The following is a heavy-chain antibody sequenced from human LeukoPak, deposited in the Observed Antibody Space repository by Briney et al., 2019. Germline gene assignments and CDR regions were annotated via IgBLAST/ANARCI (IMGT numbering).Heavy chain of an antibody. V-gene: IGHV5-51*01. Sequence: GESLKISCKGSGYSFTSYWIGWVRQMPGKGLEWMGIIYPGDSDTRYSPSFQGQVTISADKSISTAYLQWSSLKASDTAIYYCARQVNIYSSSWYYFDYWGQGTLVTVSS. CDR2: IYPGDSDT. J-gene: IGHJ4*02. CDR3: ARQVNIYSSSWYYFDY. CDR1: GYSFTSYW. D-gene: IGHD6-13*01.